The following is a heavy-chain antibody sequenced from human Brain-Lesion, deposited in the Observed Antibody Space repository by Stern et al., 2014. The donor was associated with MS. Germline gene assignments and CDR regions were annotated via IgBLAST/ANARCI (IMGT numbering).Heavy chain of an antibody. Sequence: EVQLVESGGDLVQPGRSLRLSCAAFGFTFDDYAMHWVLQAPGKGLERVAGISWNSGTIGYADSVKGRFTTSRDNAYSSLYLQMNSLRPEDTALYYCARDITGSSAYFAYWGQGTLVTVSS. CDR1: GFTFDDYA. J-gene: IGHJ4*02. CDR3: ARDITGSSAYFAY. D-gene: IGHD1-14*01. V-gene: IGHV3-9*01. CDR2: ISWNSGTI.